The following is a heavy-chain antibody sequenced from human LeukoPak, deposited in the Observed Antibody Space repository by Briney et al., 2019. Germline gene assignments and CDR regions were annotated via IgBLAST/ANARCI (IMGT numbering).Heavy chain of an antibody. J-gene: IGHJ6*02. D-gene: IGHD4-17*01. CDR2: ISAYNGHT. Sequence: ASVKVSCKASGYTFTNYGISWVRQAPGQGLEWMGWISAYNGHTNYAQHLQGRVTMTTDTSTSTAYMELRSLRSDDTAVYYCATSQATTVITRHYYYYYYGMDVWGQGTTVTVSS. V-gene: IGHV1-18*01. CDR3: ATSQATTVITRHYYYYYYGMDV. CDR1: GYTFTNYG.